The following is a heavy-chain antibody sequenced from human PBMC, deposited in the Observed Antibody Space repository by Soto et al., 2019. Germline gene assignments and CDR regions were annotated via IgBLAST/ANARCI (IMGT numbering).Heavy chain of an antibody. CDR2: IRSKTDGGTT. V-gene: IGHV3-15*01. D-gene: IGHD6-13*01. Sequence: EVQLVESGGGLVKPGGSIRLSCAASGFTFSNAWMSWVRQAPGKGLDWVGRIRSKTDGGTTDYAAPVKGRFTISRDDSKNTLYLQMNSLKTEDTAEYYSTTEIATASGVYGMDVWGQGTTITVSS. CDR3: TTEIATASGVYGMDV. J-gene: IGHJ6*02. CDR1: GFTFSNAW.